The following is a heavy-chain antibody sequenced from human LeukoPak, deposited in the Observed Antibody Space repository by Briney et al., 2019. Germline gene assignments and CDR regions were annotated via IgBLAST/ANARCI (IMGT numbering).Heavy chain of an antibody. D-gene: IGHD6-13*01. CDR2: ISGSGSRT. CDR3: ARIAAAGTDNDY. CDR1: GFTFRSYA. V-gene: IGHV3-23*01. Sequence: GGSLRLSCAASGFTFRSYAMSWVRQAPGKGLEWVSAISGSGSRTYYADSVKGRFTVSRDNSKNTQYLQMNSLRAEDTAVYYCARIAAAGTDNDYWGQGTLVTVSS. J-gene: IGHJ4*02.